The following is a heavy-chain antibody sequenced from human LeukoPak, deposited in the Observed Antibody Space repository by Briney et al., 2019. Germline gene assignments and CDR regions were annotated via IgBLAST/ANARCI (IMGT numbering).Heavy chain of an antibody. V-gene: IGHV3-23*01. CDR2: ISGSGGST. CDR3: ASSYGHGTWGAFDI. J-gene: IGHJ3*02. CDR1: GFTFSSFG. Sequence: GGSLRLSCAASGFTFSSFGMTWVRQAPGKGLEWVSAISGSGGSTYYADSVKGRFTISRDNSKNTLYLQMNSLRAEDTAVYYCASSYGHGTWGAFDIWGQGTMVTVSS. D-gene: IGHD5-18*01.